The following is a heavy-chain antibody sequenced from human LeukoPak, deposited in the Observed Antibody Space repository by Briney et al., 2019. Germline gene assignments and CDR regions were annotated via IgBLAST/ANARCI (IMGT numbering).Heavy chain of an antibody. CDR3: ARAPITMVRGVIYYYGMDV. D-gene: IGHD3-10*01. CDR1: GYTFTSYA. Sequence: LEASVKVSCKASGYTFTSYAMHWVRQAPGQRLEWMGWINAGNGNTKYSQKFQGRVTITRDTSASTAYMELSSLRSEDTAVYCCARAPITMVRGVIYYYGMDVWGKGTTVTVSS. V-gene: IGHV1-3*01. CDR2: INAGNGNT. J-gene: IGHJ6*04.